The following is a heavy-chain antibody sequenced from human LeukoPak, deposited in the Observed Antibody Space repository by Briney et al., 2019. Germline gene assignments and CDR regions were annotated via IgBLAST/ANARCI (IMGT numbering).Heavy chain of an antibody. V-gene: IGHV4-61*03. D-gene: IGHD3-22*01. CDR1: GDSISSSYW. Sequence: PSGTLSLTCAVSGDSISSSYWWSWIRQPPGKGLEWIGYIHYTGSTNYNPSLKSRVTISVDTSKNHFSLKLSSVTAADTAVYYCARGGPYYYDSSGDWGQGTLVTVSS. CDR2: IHYTGST. CDR3: ARGGPYYYDSSGD. J-gene: IGHJ4*02.